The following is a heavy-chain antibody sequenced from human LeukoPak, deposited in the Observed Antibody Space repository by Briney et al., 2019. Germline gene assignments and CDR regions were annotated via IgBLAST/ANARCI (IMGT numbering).Heavy chain of an antibody. V-gene: IGHV5-51*01. CDR2: IYPGDSDT. J-gene: IGHJ4*02. CDR3: ARRSSIAVRLFDY. CDR1: GYSFTSYW. Sequence: GESLQISCEGSGYSFTSYWIAWVRQVPGKGLEWMGIIYPGDSDTTYSPSFQGQVTISADKSISTAYLQWSSLKASDTAMYYCARRSSIAVRLFDYWGQGTLVTVSS. D-gene: IGHD6-6*01.